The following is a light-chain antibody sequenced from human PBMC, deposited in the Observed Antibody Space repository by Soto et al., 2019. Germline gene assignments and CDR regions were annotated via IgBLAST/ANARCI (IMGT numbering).Light chain of an antibody. J-gene: IGKJ1*01. CDR3: QQFNSYLRT. CDR1: QGISSA. CDR2: DAS. Sequence: AVQLTQSPSSLSASVGDRVTITCRASQGISSALARYQQKPGKAPKLLIYDASSLESGVPSRFSGSGSGTDFTLTISSLQPEDFATYYCQQFNSYLRTFGQGTKVEIK. V-gene: IGKV1-13*02.